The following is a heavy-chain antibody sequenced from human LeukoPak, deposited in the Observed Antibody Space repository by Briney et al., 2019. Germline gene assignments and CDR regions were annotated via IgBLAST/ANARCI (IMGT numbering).Heavy chain of an antibody. CDR3: ARSGTVTTWNY. CDR1: GGSISSGGYY. J-gene: IGHJ4*02. V-gene: IGHV4-31*03. CDR2: IYYSGTT. D-gene: IGHD4-17*01. Sequence: PSETLSLTCTVSGGSISSGGYYWSWIRQHPGKGLEWIGCIYYSGTTYYHPSLTSRVAISVHTSKNQFSLKLSSVTAADTAVYYCARSGTVTTWNYWGQGTLVTVSS.